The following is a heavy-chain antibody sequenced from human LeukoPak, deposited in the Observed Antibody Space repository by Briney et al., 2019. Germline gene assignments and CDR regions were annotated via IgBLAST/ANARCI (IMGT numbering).Heavy chain of an antibody. Sequence: GGSLRLSCAASGFNTWMIWVRQAPGKGLEWVSSISANGGETHYADSVKGRFTISRDNSKNTLYLQINNPRVEDTAVYYCAKRYYDFPLDYWGQGTLVTVSS. CDR2: ISANGGET. J-gene: IGHJ4*02. CDR1: GFNTW. CDR3: AKRYYDFPLDY. V-gene: IGHV3-23*01. D-gene: IGHD3-3*01.